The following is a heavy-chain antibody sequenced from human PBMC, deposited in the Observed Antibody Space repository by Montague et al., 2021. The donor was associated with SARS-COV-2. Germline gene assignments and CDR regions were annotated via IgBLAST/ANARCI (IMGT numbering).Heavy chain of an antibody. CDR2: LNEDGRIT. V-gene: IGHV3-74*01. J-gene: IGHJ1*01. Sequence: SLRLSCAASGFDFIRNWMHWVRQAPGEGLVWVSRLNEDGRITYYADSVRGRFTISRDNAQNILYLQMNSLRVEDTAVYYCVRDLAGVRGYWGPGTLVTVSS. CDR3: VRDLAGVRGY. D-gene: IGHD5-12*01. CDR1: GFDFIRNW.